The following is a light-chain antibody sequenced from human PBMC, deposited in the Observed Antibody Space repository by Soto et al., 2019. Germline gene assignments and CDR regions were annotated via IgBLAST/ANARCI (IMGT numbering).Light chain of an antibody. CDR1: QSLLHNYGYNY. J-gene: IGKJ5*01. CDR3: MQALQSLT. CDR2: LGS. V-gene: IGKV2-28*01. Sequence: DIVMRQSPLSLPVAPGEPASISCRSNQSLLHNYGYNYLDWYMQKPRQSPQLRIYLGSNRASRVPGRFSGSGSGTDITLKTSRVAVSDVGVYYCMQALQSLTFGQGTRLE.